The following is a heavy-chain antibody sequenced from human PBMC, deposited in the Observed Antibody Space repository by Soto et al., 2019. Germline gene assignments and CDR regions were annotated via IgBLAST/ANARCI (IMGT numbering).Heavy chain of an antibody. V-gene: IGHV4-30-2*01. CDR1: GGSISSGGYS. CDR2: IYHSGST. CDR3: ARAHGSGWGAFDI. J-gene: IGHJ3*02. Sequence: QLQLQESGSGLVKPSQTLSLTCAVSGGSISSGGYSWSWIRQPPGKGLEWIGYIYHSGSTYYNPALKIRGTISVDRSKNQFSLKLSSVTAADTAVYYCARAHGSGWGAFDIWAKGQWSPSLQ. D-gene: IGHD3-10*01.